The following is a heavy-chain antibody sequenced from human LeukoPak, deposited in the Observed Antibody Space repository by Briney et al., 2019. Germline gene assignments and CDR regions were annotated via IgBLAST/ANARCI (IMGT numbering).Heavy chain of an antibody. D-gene: IGHD2/OR15-2a*01. V-gene: IGHV1-2*06. Sequence: ASVKVSCKTSGYTFNTYYLHWVRQAPGQGLEWMGRINPYSGGTTFAQRFQGRVTMTRDTSISTAYMELSRLRSDDTAVYYCAREMKISRFDAFDIWGQGTMVTVSS. CDR3: AREMKISRFDAFDI. J-gene: IGHJ3*02. CDR1: GYTFNTYY. CDR2: INPYSGGT.